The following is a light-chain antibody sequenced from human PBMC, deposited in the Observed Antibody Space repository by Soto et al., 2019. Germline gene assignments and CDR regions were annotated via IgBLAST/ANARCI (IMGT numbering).Light chain of an antibody. CDR1: QTVSSTS. CDR2: GAS. V-gene: IGKV3D-7*01. J-gene: IGKJ1*01. CDR3: QHTLKWPPT. Sequence: LTSGYRVALSCRASQTVSSTSLTWCQQKPGQAPGLLIYGASTRATAIPARFSGSGSGTDFTLTISRLEPEDFALYYCQHTLKWPPTFGQVTKVDIK.